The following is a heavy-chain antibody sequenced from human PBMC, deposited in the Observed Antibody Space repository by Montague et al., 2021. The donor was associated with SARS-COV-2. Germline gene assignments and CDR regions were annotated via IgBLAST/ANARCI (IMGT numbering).Heavy chain of an antibody. CDR2: VYISGST. J-gene: IGHJ5*01. CDR3: ARVSGYGSGSSLNWFDS. Sequence: TLSLTCSVFGDSINNVNYFWSWIRQPAGKGLEWIGRVYISGSTDYNPSLKSRVTMLLDKSANELTLQVTSVTAADTAVYYCARVSGYGSGSSLNWFDSWGQGLVVTVSS. D-gene: IGHD3-10*01. V-gene: IGHV4-61*02. CDR1: GDSINNVNYF.